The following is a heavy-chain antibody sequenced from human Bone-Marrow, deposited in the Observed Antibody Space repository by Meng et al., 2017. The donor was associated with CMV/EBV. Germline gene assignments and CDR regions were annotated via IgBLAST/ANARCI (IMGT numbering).Heavy chain of an antibody. D-gene: IGHD1-26*01. CDR1: GFTFSSYA. CDR3: ARGGGTYSGDY. Sequence: GGSLRLSCAASGFTFSSYAMHWVRQAPGKGLEWVAVISYDGSNKYYADSVKGRFTISRDNSKNTLYLQMNSLRVEDTAVYFCARGGGTYSGDYWGQGTLVTVSS. CDR2: ISYDGSNK. V-gene: IGHV3-30*04. J-gene: IGHJ4*02.